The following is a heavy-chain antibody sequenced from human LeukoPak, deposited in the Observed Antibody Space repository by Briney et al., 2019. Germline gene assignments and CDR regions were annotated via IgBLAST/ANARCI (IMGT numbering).Heavy chain of an antibody. Sequence: SVKVSCKTSGGSFSNYIITWVRQAPGQGLEWMEGIVPLFATPHYAQKYQGRLTIITDEPTSTAYMELSSLTSEDTAVYYCASRNDILTGYYPNSWGQGTLVVASS. V-gene: IGHV1-69*05. CDR1: GGSFSNYI. D-gene: IGHD3-9*01. J-gene: IGHJ4*02. CDR3: ASRNDILTGYYPNS. CDR2: IVPLFATP.